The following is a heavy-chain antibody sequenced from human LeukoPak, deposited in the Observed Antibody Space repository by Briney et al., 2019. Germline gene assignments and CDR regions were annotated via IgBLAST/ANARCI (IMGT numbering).Heavy chain of an antibody. D-gene: IGHD3-3*01. CDR1: GYSFTSYW. CDR2: IYPGDSDT. CDR3: ARQGVDYDFWSGYFAYFDY. Sequence: GESLKISCKGSGYSFTSYWIGWVRQMPGKGLEWMGIIYPGDSDTRYSPSFQGQVTISADKSISTAYLQWSSLKASDTAMYYCARQGVDYDFWSGYFAYFDYWGQGTLVTVSS. J-gene: IGHJ4*02. V-gene: IGHV5-51*01.